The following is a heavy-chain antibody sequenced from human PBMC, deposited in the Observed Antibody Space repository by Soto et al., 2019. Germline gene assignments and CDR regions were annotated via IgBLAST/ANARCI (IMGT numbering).Heavy chain of an antibody. CDR2: IYYSGST. J-gene: IGHJ5*02. V-gene: IGHV4-59*08. D-gene: IGHD2-21*01. CDR1: GCSISSYY. CDR3: ARLGAYYQSHDP. Sequence: SETLSLTCTVSGCSISSYYWSWIRQPPGKGLEWIGYIYYSGSTNYNPSLKSRVTISLETSKSQFSLRLASVTAADTAVYYCARLGAYYQSHDPWGPGILVTVSS.